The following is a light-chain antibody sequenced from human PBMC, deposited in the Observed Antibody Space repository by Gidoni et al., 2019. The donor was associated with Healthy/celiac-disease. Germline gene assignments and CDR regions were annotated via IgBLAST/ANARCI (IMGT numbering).Light chain of an antibody. J-gene: IGKJ1*01. CDR3: QQYYSTPLT. V-gene: IGKV4-1*01. Sequence: DIVMTQSPDSLAVSLGERATIHCKSSQSVLYSSNNKNYLAWYQQKPGQPHKLLIYGASTRESGVPDRCSGSGSGKDFTLTISSLQAEDVAVYYCQQYYSTPLTFGQGTKVEIK. CDR1: QSVLYSSNNKNY. CDR2: GAS.